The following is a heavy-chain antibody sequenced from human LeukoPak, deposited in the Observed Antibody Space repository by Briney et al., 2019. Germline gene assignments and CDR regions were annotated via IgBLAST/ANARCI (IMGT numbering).Heavy chain of an antibody. J-gene: IGHJ5*02. CDR1: GGSFSGYY. CDR2: INHSGST. Sequence: SETLSLTCAVYGGSFSGYYWSWIRQPPGKGLEWIWEINHSGSTNYNPSLKSRVSISLDTYKNQFSLKVRSVTAGDKAVYFCARGFIIVWRWFDPWGQGTLVTVSS. D-gene: IGHD2-15*01. V-gene: IGHV4-34*01. CDR3: ARGFIIVWRWFDP.